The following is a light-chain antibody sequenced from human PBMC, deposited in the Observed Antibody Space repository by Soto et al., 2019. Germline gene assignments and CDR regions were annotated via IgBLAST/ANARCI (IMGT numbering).Light chain of an antibody. CDR3: QQFGSSSWT. V-gene: IGKV3-20*01. CDR1: QSIGASD. CDR2: GAS. J-gene: IGKJ1*01. Sequence: EVVLTHSPAPLSLSPADRAALXFLASQSIGASDLAWYQQKPGQAPRLLIYGASSRATGIPDRFSGSGSATDFTLTISRLEPEDFAVYYCQQFGSSSWTFGQGTKVAIK.